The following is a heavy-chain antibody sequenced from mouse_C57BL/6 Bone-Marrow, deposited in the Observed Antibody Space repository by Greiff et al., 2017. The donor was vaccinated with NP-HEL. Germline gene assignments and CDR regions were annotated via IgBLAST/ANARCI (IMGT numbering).Heavy chain of an antibody. CDR3: ARQDYYGSNAMDY. V-gene: IGHV5-12*01. D-gene: IGHD1-1*01. Sequence: EVMLVESGGGLVQPGGSLKLSCAASGFTFSDYYMYWVRQTPEKRLEWVAYISNGGGSTYYPDTVKGRFTISRDNAKNTLYLQMSRLKSEVTAMYYCARQDYYGSNAMDYWGQGTSVTVSS. J-gene: IGHJ4*01. CDR2: ISNGGGST. CDR1: GFTFSDYY.